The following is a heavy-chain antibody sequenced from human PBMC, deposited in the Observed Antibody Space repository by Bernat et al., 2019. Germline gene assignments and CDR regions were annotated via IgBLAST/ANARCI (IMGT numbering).Heavy chain of an antibody. J-gene: IGHJ5*02. CDR3: ARGSFWNGLPFDP. Sequence: QLQLQESGSGLVKPSQTLSLTCAVSGGSISSGGYSWSWIRQPPGKGLEWIGYIYHSGSTYYNPSLKSRVTISVDRSKNQLSMKLSSVTAADTAVNYCARGSFWNGLPFDPWGQGTRVTVTS. CDR1: GGSISSGGYS. V-gene: IGHV4-30-2*01. D-gene: IGHD3-3*01. CDR2: IYHSGST.